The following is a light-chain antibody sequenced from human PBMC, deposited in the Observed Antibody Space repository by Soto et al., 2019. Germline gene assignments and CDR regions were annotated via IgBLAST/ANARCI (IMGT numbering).Light chain of an antibody. J-gene: IGKJ4*01. CDR3: HHFGPSPT. Sequence: EIVLTQSPATLSLSPGERATLSCGASQSIPGNFLAWYQHRRGLAPLLLIFDVSNRATGIPDRISGSGSGSDFPLTISRLEPEDSAVYYCHHFGPSPTFGGGTKVEFK. V-gene: IGKV3D-20*01. CDR2: DVS. CDR1: QSIPGNF.